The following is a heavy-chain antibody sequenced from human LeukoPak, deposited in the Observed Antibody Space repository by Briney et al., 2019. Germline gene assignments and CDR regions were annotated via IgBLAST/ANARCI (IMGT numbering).Heavy chain of an antibody. Sequence: ASVKVSCKASGYTFTSCYMNWVRQAPGQGLEWMGIINPSSGRTTYAQKFQGRVTMTRDTSTSTVYMELTSLRSEDTAVFYCARGGLPARSWFDPWGQGTLVAVSS. CDR1: GYTFTSCY. CDR2: INPSSGRT. CDR3: ARGGLPARSWFDP. J-gene: IGHJ5*02. V-gene: IGHV1-46*01. D-gene: IGHD3/OR15-3a*01.